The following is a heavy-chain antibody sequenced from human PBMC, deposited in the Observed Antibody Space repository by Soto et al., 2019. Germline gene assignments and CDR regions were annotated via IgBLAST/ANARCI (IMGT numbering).Heavy chain of an antibody. Sequence: QVQLVDSGGGVVQPGRSLRLSCAASGFTFSSYGMHWVRQAPGKGLEWVAVISYDGSNKYYADSVKGRFTISRDNSKNTLYLQMNSLRAEDTAVYYCAKEPGGYSYGPFDYWGQGTLVTVSS. V-gene: IGHV3-30*18. D-gene: IGHD5-18*01. CDR1: GFTFSSYG. CDR2: ISYDGSNK. J-gene: IGHJ4*02. CDR3: AKEPGGYSYGPFDY.